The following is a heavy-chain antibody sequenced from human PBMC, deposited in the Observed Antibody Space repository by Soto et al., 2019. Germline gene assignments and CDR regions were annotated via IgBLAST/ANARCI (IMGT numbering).Heavy chain of an antibody. J-gene: IGHJ4*02. Sequence: QVQLVESGGGVVQPGRSLRLSCAASGFTFSSYAMHWVRQAPGKGLAWVAVISYDGSSKYYADSVKGRFTISRDNSKNTLYLQMNSLRAEDTAVYYCASQEGYRSSIGAFDYWGKGTLVTVSS. V-gene: IGHV3-30-3*01. CDR2: ISYDGSSK. CDR3: ASQEGYRSSIGAFDY. CDR1: GFTFSSYA. D-gene: IGHD5-18*01.